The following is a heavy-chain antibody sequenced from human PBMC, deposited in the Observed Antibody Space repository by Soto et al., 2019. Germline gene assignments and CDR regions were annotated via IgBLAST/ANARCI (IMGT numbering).Heavy chain of an antibody. V-gene: IGHV4-34*01. J-gene: IGHJ4*02. CDR3: ARGYGDYLY. D-gene: IGHD4-17*01. CDR1: GGSFSGYY. CDR2: INHSGST. Sequence: SETLSLTCAVYGGSFSGYYWSWIRQPPGKGLEWIGEINHSGSTNYNPSLKSRVTISVDTSKNQFSLKLSSVTAADTAVYYCARGYGDYLYWGQGTLVTVSS.